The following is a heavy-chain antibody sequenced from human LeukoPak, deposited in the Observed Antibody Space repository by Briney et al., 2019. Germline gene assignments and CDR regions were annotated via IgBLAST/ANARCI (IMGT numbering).Heavy chain of an antibody. J-gene: IGHJ4*02. V-gene: IGHV3-21*01. CDR2: ISSSSSYI. D-gene: IGHD6-19*01. CDR3: ARGLLSSGSVDY. CDR1: GFTFGRFC. Sequence: GGSLTPAWAVSGFTFGRFCMNWVRQAAGKVLEWVSSISSSSSYIYYTDSVTDRFTISRDNAKNSLYLQMNSLRAEDTAVYYCARGLLSSGSVDYWGQGTLVTVSS.